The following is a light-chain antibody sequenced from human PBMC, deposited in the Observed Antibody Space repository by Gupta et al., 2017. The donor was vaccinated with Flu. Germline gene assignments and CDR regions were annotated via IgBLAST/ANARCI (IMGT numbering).Light chain of an antibody. J-gene: IGKJ4*01. V-gene: IGKV3-11*01. CDR3: QQRGNWPPYT. Sequence: TLFLVSREKSTPLFRGKRKIVICLASFQQKTRRAPQILIFDAYNRATGVPPRLSGSGSGTDFTLTISSREPEDFAVYYCQQRGNWPPYTFGGGTKVEIK. CDR2: DAY. CDR1: KIVIC.